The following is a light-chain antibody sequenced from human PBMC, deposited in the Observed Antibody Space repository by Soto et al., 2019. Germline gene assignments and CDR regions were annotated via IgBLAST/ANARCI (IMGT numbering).Light chain of an antibody. J-gene: IGKJ5*01. CDR2: AAS. CDR3: QQYKSYPIT. V-gene: IGKV1-16*02. Sequence: DIQMTQSPSSLSASVGDRVTITCRASQDISSYLSWFQQKPGKAPKSLIYAASTLRSGVPSKFSGSGSGTDFTLTIGSLQPEDSATYFCQQYKSYPITFGQKTRLEIK. CDR1: QDISSY.